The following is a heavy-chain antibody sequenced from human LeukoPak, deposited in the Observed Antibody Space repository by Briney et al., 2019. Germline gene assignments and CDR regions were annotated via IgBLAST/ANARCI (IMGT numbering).Heavy chain of an antibody. V-gene: IGHV3-74*03. Sequence: GGSLTLSCAASGFTFSGAWMHWVRQAPGKGLVWVARINHDGTTTMYADSVKGRFTLSRDNAKNTLYLQMNSLRAEDTAVYYCARVSGPGMNEYCHLWGQSTLVTVSS. D-gene: IGHD3-10*01. CDR3: ARVSGPGMNEYCHL. CDR1: GFTFSGAW. CDR2: INHDGTTT. J-gene: IGHJ1*01.